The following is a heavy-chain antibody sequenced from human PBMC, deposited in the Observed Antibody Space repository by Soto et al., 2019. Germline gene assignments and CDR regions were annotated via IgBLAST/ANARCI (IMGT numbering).Heavy chain of an antibody. CDR1: RGSISSGGYY. CDR2: IYYSGST. D-gene: IGHD3-10*01. Sequence: TLSLTCTVSRGSISSGGYYWSWIRQHPGKGLEWIGYIYYSGSTYYNPSLKSRVTISVDTSKNQFSLKLSSVTAADTAVYYCATVDLWFGDRTSWFDPWGQGTLVTVSS. CDR3: ATVDLWFGDRTSWFDP. J-gene: IGHJ5*02. V-gene: IGHV4-31*03.